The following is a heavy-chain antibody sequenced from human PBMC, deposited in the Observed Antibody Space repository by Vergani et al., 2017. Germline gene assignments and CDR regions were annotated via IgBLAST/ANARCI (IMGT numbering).Heavy chain of an antibody. CDR3: ANDHDYGDYGGWFDP. CDR2: ISAYNGNT. V-gene: IGHV1-18*01. J-gene: IGHJ5*02. D-gene: IGHD4-17*01. CDR1: GYTFTSYG. Sequence: QVQLVQSGAEVKKPGASVKVSCKASGYTFTSYGISWVRQAPGQGLEWMGWISAYNGNTNYAQKLQGRVTMTTDTSTSTAYMELRSLRSDDTAVYYCANDHDYGDYGGWFDPWGQGTLVTVSS.